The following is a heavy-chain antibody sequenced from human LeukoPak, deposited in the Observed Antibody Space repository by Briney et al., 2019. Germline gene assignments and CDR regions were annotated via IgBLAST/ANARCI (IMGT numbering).Heavy chain of an antibody. CDR2: ITPTGIT. Sequence: PETLSPTRALSGGSFRGYYCTWPRQPPGQGLEWIGEITPTGITYYSPSLKGRLTMFSTGTSNDQFSLNLTSVTAADTGVYYCAREERGSEWLRYWGPGIVVAVS. CDR3: AREERGSEWLRY. J-gene: IGHJ4*02. CDR1: GGSFRGYY. D-gene: IGHD3-3*01. V-gene: IGHV4-34*01.